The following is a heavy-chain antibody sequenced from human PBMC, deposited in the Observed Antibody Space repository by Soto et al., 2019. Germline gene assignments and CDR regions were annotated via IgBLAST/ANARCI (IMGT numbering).Heavy chain of an antibody. Sequence: GASVKVSCKASGYMFTGYYIHWARQAPGQGLEWMGWINPKSGGTKYAEKFQGRVSMTGDTSITTAYLELSSLTPDDTAVYYCATDRVAFDMWGQGTKVTVSS. D-gene: IGHD3-22*01. J-gene: IGHJ3*02. V-gene: IGHV1-2*02. CDR1: GYMFTGYY. CDR3: ATDRVAFDM. CDR2: INPKSGGT.